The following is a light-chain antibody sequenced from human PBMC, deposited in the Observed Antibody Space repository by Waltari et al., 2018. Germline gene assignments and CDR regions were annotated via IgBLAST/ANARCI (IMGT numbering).Light chain of an antibody. CDR1: RHIGGS. CDR3: QQYNDWPPYT. Sequence: MTQSPDTLSMSAGESVTLSCRASRHIGGSLAWYQQTAGQAPRLLFYHASPRATGVADRFSAAGSWTDFTLTISSLRSEDSAVYYCQQYNDWPPYTFGQGTKLE. V-gene: IGKV3-15*01. CDR2: HAS. J-gene: IGKJ2*01.